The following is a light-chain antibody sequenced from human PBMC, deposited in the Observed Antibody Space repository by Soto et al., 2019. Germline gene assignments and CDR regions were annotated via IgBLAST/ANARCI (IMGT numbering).Light chain of an antibody. V-gene: IGKV1-12*01. CDR2: DTS. CDR1: QGISAW. CDR3: KQSYRFPFT. Sequence: DIQMTQSPSFVSASVGDRVTITCRASQGISAWLAWYQQQPGKAPKLLIYDTSILESGVPSRFSGSGSGIHFTLTIRSLQPEDFGTYYCKQSYRFPFTFGQGTKLEIK. J-gene: IGKJ2*01.